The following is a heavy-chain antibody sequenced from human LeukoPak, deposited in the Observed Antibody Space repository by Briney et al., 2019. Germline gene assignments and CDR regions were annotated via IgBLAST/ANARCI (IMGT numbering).Heavy chain of an antibody. Sequence: GGSLRLSCAASGFTFSSYGMHWVRQAPGKGLEWVAFIRYDGSNKYYADSVKGRFTISRDNSKNTLYLQMNSLRAEDTAVYYCARAPNYYDSSGYYYPGAFDIWGQGTMVTVSS. D-gene: IGHD3-22*01. CDR3: ARAPNYYDSSGYYYPGAFDI. V-gene: IGHV3-30*02. CDR1: GFTFSSYG. CDR2: IRYDGSNK. J-gene: IGHJ3*02.